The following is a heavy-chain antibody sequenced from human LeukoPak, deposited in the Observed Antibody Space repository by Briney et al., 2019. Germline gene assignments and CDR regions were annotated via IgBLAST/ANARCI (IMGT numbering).Heavy chain of an antibody. J-gene: IGHJ6*04. CDR3: ARGHIGMDV. CDR1: GFTFSSYA. V-gene: IGHV3-30*04. Sequence: GGSLRLSCAASGFTFSSYAMHWVRQAPGKGLEWVAVISYDGSNKYYADSVKGRFTISRDNAKNSLYLQMNSLRAEDTAVYYCARGHIGMDVWGKGTTVTVSS. D-gene: IGHD5-12*01. CDR2: ISYDGSNK.